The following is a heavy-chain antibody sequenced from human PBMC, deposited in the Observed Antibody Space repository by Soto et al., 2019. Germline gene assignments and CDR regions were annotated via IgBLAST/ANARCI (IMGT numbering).Heavy chain of an antibody. J-gene: IGHJ4*02. CDR1: GGSFSGYY. CDR3: ARSENYYDRSGYDYYFDY. D-gene: IGHD3-22*01. V-gene: IGHV4-34*01. CDR2: INHSGST. Sequence: PSETLSLTCAVYGGSFSGYYWTWIRQPPGTGLEWIGEINHSGSTNYNPSLKSRVTISVDTSKNQFSLKLTSVTAADTAVYYCARSENYYDRSGYDYYFDYWGQGTLVTVSS.